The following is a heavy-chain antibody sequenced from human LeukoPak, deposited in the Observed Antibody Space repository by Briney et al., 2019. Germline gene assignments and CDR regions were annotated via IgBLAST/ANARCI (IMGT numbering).Heavy chain of an antibody. J-gene: IGHJ4*02. CDR2: IHRSGSP. D-gene: IGHD1-14*01. V-gene: IGHV4-4*02. CDR1: LDSTTSNF. Sequence: KASETLSLTCTVSLDSTTSNFWSWVRQPPGKGLVWIGEIHRSGSPNYNPSLQSRVTISIDRSRNQIALELSSVTAADTAVYYCAREILGGFNPGAYWGQGTLVTVSS. CDR3: AREILGGFNPGAY.